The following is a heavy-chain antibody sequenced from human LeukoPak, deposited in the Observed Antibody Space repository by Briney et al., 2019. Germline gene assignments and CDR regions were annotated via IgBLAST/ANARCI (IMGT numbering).Heavy chain of an antibody. CDR2: IFYSGSS. V-gene: IGHV4-39*01. CDR3: ELHRQY. CDR1: GGSISGSSYY. Sequence: PSETLSLTCTVSGGSISGSSYYWGWIRQPPGKGLEWIGSIFYSGSSYYNPSLKSRVTISVDTSKNQFSLKLSSVAAVDTAVYHCELHRQYWGQGTLVTVST. J-gene: IGHJ4*02.